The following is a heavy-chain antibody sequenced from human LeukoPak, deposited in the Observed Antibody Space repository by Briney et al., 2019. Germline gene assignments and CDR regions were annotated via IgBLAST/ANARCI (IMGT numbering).Heavy chain of an antibody. CDR1: GRSISSHF. Sequence: SETLSLTRTVSGRSISSHFWSWIPHPPGKGLEWSGYIYSTGRTTYSPSLRSRVTISVDTSRHQFSLKLTSVTAADSAAYYCARHLKMPASRVAAFHIWGQGTMVSVSS. CDR3: ARHLKMPASRVAAFHI. CDR2: IYSTGRT. J-gene: IGHJ3*02. D-gene: IGHD5-24*01. V-gene: IGHV4-59*08.